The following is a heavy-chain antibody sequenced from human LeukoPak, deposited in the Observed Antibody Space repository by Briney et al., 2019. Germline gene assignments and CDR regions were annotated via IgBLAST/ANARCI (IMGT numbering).Heavy chain of an antibody. CDR2: MNPHSDNT. CDR1: GYTFTGYY. CDR3: ARGVGLSGSYYLLT. V-gene: IGHV1-8*02. Sequence: GASVKVSCKASGYTFTGYYMHWVRQAPGQGLEWMGWMNPHSDNTGYAQKFQGRVTMTRDTSISTAYMELSSLRSEDTAVYFCARGVGLSGSYYLLTWGQGTLVTVSS. D-gene: IGHD3-10*01. J-gene: IGHJ5*02.